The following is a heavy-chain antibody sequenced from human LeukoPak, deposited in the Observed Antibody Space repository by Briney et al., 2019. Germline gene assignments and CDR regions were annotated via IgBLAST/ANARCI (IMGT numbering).Heavy chain of an antibody. CDR1: GYTFTNYA. J-gene: IGHJ4*02. CDR2: INPSGGST. D-gene: IGHD3-22*01. CDR3: ARDKLERGYYDGLGY. Sequence: GASVKVSCRASGYTFTNYAISWVRQAPGQGLEWMGIINPSGGSTSYAQKFQGRVTMTRDTSTSTVYMELSSLRSEDTAVYYCARDKLERGYYDGLGYWGQGTLVTVSS. V-gene: IGHV1-46*01.